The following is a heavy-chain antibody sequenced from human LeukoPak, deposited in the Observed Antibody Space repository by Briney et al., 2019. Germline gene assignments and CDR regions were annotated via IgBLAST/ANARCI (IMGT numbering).Heavy chain of an antibody. Sequence: PGGSLRLSCAASGFTFSSYSMNWVRQAPGKGLEWVSYISTSSSTIYYADSVKGRFTISRDNAKNSLYLQMNSLRDEDTAVYYCARDYRSSSGWTVAYWGQGTLVTVSS. CDR3: ARDYRSSSGWTVAY. CDR2: ISTSSSTI. J-gene: IGHJ4*02. D-gene: IGHD6-19*01. V-gene: IGHV3-48*02. CDR1: GFTFSSYS.